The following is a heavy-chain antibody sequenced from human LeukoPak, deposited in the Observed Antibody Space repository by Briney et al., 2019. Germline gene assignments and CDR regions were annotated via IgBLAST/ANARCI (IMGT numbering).Heavy chain of an antibody. D-gene: IGHD6-13*01. Sequence: ASVKVSCKASGYTFTSYGISWVRQAAEQGLEWMGWISAYNGNTNYAQKLQGRVTMTTDTSTSTAYMELRSLRSDDTAVYYCARRSQEQQLVLYYYYYMDVWGKGTTVTVSS. CDR1: GYTFTSYG. CDR2: ISAYNGNT. J-gene: IGHJ6*03. V-gene: IGHV1-18*01. CDR3: ARRSQEQQLVLYYYYYMDV.